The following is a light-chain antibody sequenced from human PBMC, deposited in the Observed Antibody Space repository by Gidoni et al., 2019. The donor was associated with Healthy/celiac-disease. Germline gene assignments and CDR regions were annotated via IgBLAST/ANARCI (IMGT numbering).Light chain of an antibody. CDR1: QSISSW. CDR2: KAS. CDR3: QQYNSYSVS. Sequence: IPLPHSPSTLSASVGDRVTITGRASQSISSWLAWYQQKPGKAPKLLIYKASSLESGVPSRFSGSGSGTEFTLTISSLQPDDFATYYCQQYNSYSVSFGQGTKLEIK. V-gene: IGKV1-5*03. J-gene: IGKJ2*03.